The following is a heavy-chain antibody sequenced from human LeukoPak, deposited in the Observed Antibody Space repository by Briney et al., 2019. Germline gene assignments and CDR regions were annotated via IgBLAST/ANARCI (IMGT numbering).Heavy chain of an antibody. J-gene: IGHJ4*02. D-gene: IGHD3-9*01. Sequence: NPSETLSLTCTVSGGSISSYYWNWTRQPAGKGLEWIGRIFTSGTTNYNPSLKSRVTMTVDTSKNQFSLRLSSVTAADTAVYYCARGRKNELYDILTGSLGYFDYWGQGTLVTVSS. CDR1: GGSISSYY. CDR2: IFTSGTT. CDR3: ARGRKNELYDILTGSLGYFDY. V-gene: IGHV4-4*07.